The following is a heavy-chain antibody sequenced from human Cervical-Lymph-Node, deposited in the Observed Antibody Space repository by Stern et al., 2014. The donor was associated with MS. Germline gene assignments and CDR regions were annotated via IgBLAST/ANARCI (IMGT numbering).Heavy chain of an antibody. J-gene: IGHJ4*02. V-gene: IGHV1-3*01. Sequence: VQLVESGAEVRKPGASVKVSCKASGYTFNDYVMHWVRQAPGQRLEWLGGINADTGDTQYSQNFQDRVTISRDTSATTASMELTSLTSEDTSVYFCAREAFRSGWRVFDFWGQGTLVTVSP. CDR1: GYTFNDYV. CDR2: INADTGDT. D-gene: IGHD6-19*01. CDR3: AREAFRSGWRVFDF.